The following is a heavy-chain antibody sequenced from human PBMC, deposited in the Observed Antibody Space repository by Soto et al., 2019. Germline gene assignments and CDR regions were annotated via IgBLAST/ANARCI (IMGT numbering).Heavy chain of an antibody. CDR3: ERGSSESPRRWFDP. Sequence: SETLSLTCIVSGGSISSYYWSWIRQPPGKGLEWIGYIYYSGSTKYNPSLKSRVTISVDTSKNQFSLKLNSVSGADTAVYYCERGSSESPRRWFDPWGQGTLVTVSS. V-gene: IGHV4-59*01. CDR1: GGSISSYY. J-gene: IGHJ5*02. CDR2: IYYSGST. D-gene: IGHD2-2*01.